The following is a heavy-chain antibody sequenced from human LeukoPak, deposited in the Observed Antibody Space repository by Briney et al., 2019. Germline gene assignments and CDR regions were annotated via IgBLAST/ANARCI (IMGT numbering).Heavy chain of an antibody. Sequence: SEALSLTCTVSGGSISSYYWSWIRQPPGKGLEWIGRIYTSGSTNYNPSLKSRVTISVDTSQNQFSLKLTSVTAADTAVYYCARDEQYSSSLNYWGQGTLVTVSS. J-gene: IGHJ4*02. CDR2: IYTSGST. V-gene: IGHV4-4*08. D-gene: IGHD6-6*01. CDR1: GGSISSYY. CDR3: ARDEQYSSSLNY.